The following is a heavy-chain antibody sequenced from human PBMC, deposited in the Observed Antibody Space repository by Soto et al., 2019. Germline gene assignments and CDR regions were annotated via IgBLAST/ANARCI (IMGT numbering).Heavy chain of an antibody. CDR2: IYPGDSNV. V-gene: IGHV5-51*01. D-gene: IGHD6-6*01. J-gene: IGHJ5*02. CDR1: EYSFSNFW. CDR3: ARQGKEYSTSEGGYNWLDP. Sequence: PGDSLKLSCKGSEYSFSNFWIAWVRQMPGKGLDCIGNIYPGDSNVKYSRSFQGQVTISVDRSIATAYLQWSSLKASDTAIYYCARQGKEYSTSEGGYNWLDPVSQGTLVTVSS.